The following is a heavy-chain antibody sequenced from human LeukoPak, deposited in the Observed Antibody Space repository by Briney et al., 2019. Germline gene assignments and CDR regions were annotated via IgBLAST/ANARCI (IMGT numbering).Heavy chain of an antibody. D-gene: IGHD3-22*01. CDR1: GYTFTGYY. V-gene: IGHV1-2*02. J-gene: IGHJ4*02. Sequence: GASVKVSCKASGYTFTGYYMHWVRQAPGQGLEWMGWINPNSGGTNYAQKFQGRVTMTRDTSISTAYMELSRLRSDDTAVYYCARDLDGRGYDSSGCYFDYWGQGTLVTVSS. CDR3: ARDLDGRGYDSSGCYFDY. CDR2: INPNSGGT.